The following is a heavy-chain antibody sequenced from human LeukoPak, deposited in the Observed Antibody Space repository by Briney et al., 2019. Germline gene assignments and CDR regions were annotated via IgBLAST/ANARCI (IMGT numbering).Heavy chain of an antibody. CDR1: GYTFTGYY. V-gene: IGHV1-2*04. Sequence: WASVKVSCKASGYTFTGYYMHWVRQAPGQGLEWMGWINPNSGGTNYAQKFQGWVTMTRVTSISTAYMELSRLRSDDTAVYYCARAARLGYCSGGICYLVDYWGQGTLVTVSS. J-gene: IGHJ4*02. D-gene: IGHD2-15*01. CDR2: INPNSGGT. CDR3: ARAARLGYCSGGICYLVDY.